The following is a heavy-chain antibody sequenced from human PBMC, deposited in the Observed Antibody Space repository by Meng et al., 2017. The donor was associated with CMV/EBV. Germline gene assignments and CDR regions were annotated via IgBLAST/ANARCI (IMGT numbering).Heavy chain of an antibody. CDR2: IISILGIA. Sequence: SVKVSCKASGGTFSSYTISWVRQAPGQGLEWMGRIISILGIANYAQKFQGRVTITADKSTSTAYMELSSLRSEDTAVYYCARMGGIDYWGQGTLVTVSS. J-gene: IGHJ4*02. D-gene: IGHD1-26*01. CDR3: ARMGGIDY. CDR1: GGTFSSYT. V-gene: IGHV1-69*02.